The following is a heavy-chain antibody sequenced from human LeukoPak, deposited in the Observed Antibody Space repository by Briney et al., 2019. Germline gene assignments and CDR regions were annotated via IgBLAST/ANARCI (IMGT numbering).Heavy chain of an antibody. CDR1: GFTVSRNY. CDR2: IYSGGST. D-gene: IGHD1-26*01. CDR3: ARAEVGATPFVFDY. J-gene: IGHJ4*02. V-gene: IGHV3-53*01. Sequence: GGSLRLSCAASGFTVSRNYMGWAPEAPGKGLEWGSVIYSGGSTYYADSVKGRFTISRDNSKNTLYLQMNSLRAEDTAVYYCARAEVGATPFVFDYWGQGTLVTVSS.